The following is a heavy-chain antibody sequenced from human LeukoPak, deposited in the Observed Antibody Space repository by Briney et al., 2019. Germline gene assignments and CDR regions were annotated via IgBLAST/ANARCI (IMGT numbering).Heavy chain of an antibody. V-gene: IGHV1-24*01. J-gene: IGHJ4*02. CDR2: FDPEDGET. Sequence: ASVKVSCKVSGYTLTELSMHWVRQAPGKGLEWMGGFDPEDGETIYAQKFQGRVTMTEDTSTDTAYMELSSLKSEDTAVYYCATVPSMVRGVQYFDYWGQGTLVTVSS. D-gene: IGHD3-10*01. CDR1: GYTLTELS. CDR3: ATVPSMVRGVQYFDY.